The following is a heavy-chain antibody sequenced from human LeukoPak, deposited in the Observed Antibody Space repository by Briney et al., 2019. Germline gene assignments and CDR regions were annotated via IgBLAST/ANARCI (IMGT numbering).Heavy chain of an antibody. J-gene: IGHJ4*02. D-gene: IGHD5-18*01. CDR3: ATVDTAMVPFYY. CDR2: IIPIFGTA. V-gene: IGHV1-69*13. Sequence: SVKVPCKASGGTFSSYAISWVRQAPGQGLEWMGGIIPIFGTANYAQKFQGRVTITADESTSTAYMELSSLRSEDTAVYYCATVDTAMVPFYYWGQGTLVTVSS. CDR1: GGTFSSYA.